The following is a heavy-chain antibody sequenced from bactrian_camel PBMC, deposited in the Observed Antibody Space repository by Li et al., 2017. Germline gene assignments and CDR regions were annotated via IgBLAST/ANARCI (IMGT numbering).Heavy chain of an antibody. CDR1: GATSRPNL. CDR2: IYSDGTT. J-gene: IGHJ4*01. V-gene: IGHV3S6*01. Sequence: QVQLVESGGGSVQAGGSLRLSCAASGATSRPNLMGWFRQAPGKGLEWLSGIYSDGTTYYGDSVKGRSTISRDNAENMLYLQMVSLKSEDTALYYCAADTVGIIAGQGTQVTVS. D-gene: IGHD2*01.